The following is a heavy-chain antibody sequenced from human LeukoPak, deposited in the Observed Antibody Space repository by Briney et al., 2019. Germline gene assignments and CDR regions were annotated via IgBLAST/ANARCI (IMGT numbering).Heavy chain of an antibody. CDR1: GFTFSSYA. J-gene: IGHJ4*02. D-gene: IGHD6-19*01. CDR2: ISGGGGST. V-gene: IGHV3-23*01. CDR3: AKRAVAGLRFFDY. Sequence: PGGSLRLSCAASGFTFSSYAMSWVRQAPGKGLEWVSGISGGGGSTYYADSVKGRFTISRDNSKNTLYLQMNSLRAEDTAVYYCAKRAVAGLRFFDYWGQGTLVTVSS.